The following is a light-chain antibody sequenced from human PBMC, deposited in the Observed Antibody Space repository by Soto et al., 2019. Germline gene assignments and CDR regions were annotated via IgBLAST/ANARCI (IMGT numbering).Light chain of an antibody. CDR2: GVT. Sequence: QSALTQPRSVSQSLGQSVTISCTGTKGDVGRYDYVSWYRQHPGEAPKLMLYGVTKRPSGVPDRFSGSKSGNTASLTIYGLQADDEADYFCCSYVGSDTWVFGGGTQLTVL. CDR1: KGDVGRYDY. V-gene: IGLV2-11*01. CDR3: CSYVGSDTWV. J-gene: IGLJ3*02.